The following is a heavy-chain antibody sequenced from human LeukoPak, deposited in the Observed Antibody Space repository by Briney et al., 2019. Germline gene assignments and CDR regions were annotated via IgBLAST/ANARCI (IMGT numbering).Heavy chain of an antibody. J-gene: IGHJ6*03. CDR1: GFIFDDHG. Sequence: GGSLRLSCAASGFIFDDHGMNWVRQAPGKGLEWVANIKQDGSEKYYLDSVKGRFTISRDNAKNSLYLQMNSLRAEDTAVYYCARDPYSGTYGDTYYYYMDVWGKGTTVTISS. CDR2: IKQDGSEK. V-gene: IGHV3-7*01. CDR3: ARDPYSGTYGDTYYYYMDV. D-gene: IGHD1-26*01.